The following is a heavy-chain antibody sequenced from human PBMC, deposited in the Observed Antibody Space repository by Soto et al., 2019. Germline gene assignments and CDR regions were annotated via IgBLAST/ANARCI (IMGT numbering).Heavy chain of an antibody. J-gene: IGHJ4*02. Sequence: ASVKVSCKASGYTFTNYGVSWVRQAPGQGLEWMGWIRAYNGNTNYAQKLQARLTMTTDTSTSTAYMELRSLISDDTAVYYCARDAPPADYLGQGTLVTVSS. CDR2: IRAYNGNT. CDR3: ARDAPPADY. CDR1: GYTFTNYG. V-gene: IGHV1-18*01.